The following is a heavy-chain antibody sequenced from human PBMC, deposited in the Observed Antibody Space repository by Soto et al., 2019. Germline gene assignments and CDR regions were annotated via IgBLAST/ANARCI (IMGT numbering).Heavy chain of an antibody. D-gene: IGHD3-3*01. V-gene: IGHV3-30*18. CDR3: AKDFGLDGDYYYGMDV. CDR1: GFTLSSYG. J-gene: IGHJ6*02. CDR2: ISYDGSNK. Sequence: QVQLVESGGGVVQPGRSLRLSCAAAGFTLSSYGMHWVRQAPGKGLEWVAVISYDGSNKYYSDSVKGRFTISRDNSKNTLYLQMHSLRAEDTAVYYCAKDFGLDGDYYYGMDVWGQGTTVTVSS.